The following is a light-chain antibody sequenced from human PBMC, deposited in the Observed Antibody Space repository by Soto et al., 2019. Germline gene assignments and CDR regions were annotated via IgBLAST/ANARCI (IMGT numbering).Light chain of an antibody. CDR3: QKYNFAPFT. J-gene: IGKJ3*01. Sequence: DIQLTQSPSSLSESVGDRVTITCRASQGISNYVSWYQRKPGKAPKLLIYAASTLQSGVSSRFSGSGSGTDFTLTISSLQPEDVATYFCQKYNFAPFTFGPGTNVDIK. V-gene: IGKV1-27*01. CDR1: QGISNY. CDR2: AAS.